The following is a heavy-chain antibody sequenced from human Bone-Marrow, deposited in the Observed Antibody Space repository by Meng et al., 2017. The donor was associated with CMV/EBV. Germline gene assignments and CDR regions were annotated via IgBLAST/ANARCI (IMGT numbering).Heavy chain of an antibody. D-gene: IGHD6-13*01. CDR3: ASDLRRIAAAESGGGGMDV. CDR2: INPNSGGT. CDR1: GYTFTGYY. V-gene: IGHV1-2*02. Sequence: ASVKVSCKASGYTFTGYYMHWVRQAPGQGLEWMGWINPNSGGTNYAQKFQGRVTMTRDTSISTAYMELSRLRSDDTAVYHCASDLRRIAAAESGGGGMDVWGQGTTVTVSS. J-gene: IGHJ6*02.